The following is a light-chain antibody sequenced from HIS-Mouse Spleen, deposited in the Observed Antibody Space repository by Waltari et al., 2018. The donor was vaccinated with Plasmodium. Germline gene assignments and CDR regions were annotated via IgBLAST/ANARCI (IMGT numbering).Light chain of an antibody. J-gene: IGKJ4*01. CDR1: QSVLYSSNNKNY. CDR3: QQYYSTPLT. Sequence: DIVMTQSPDSLAVSLGERATINCKSSQSVLYSSNNKNYLAWYQQKPGQPPKLLIYWASTRGSGVPDRFSGSGSGTDFTLTIRSLQAEGGAVYYCQQYYSTPLTFGGGTKGEIK. CDR2: WAS. V-gene: IGKV4-1*01.